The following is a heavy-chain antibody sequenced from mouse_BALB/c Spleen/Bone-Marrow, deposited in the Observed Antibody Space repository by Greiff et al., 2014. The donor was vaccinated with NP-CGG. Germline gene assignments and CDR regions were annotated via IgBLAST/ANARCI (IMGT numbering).Heavy chain of an antibody. Sequence: QVQLKESGPGLVAPSQSLSITCTVSGFSLTGYGVSWVRQSPGEGLEWLGMIWGDGSTDYNSALKSRLSISKDNSKSQVFLKMNSLQTDDTARYYCARDSFLITRALDYWGQGTSVTVSS. CDR2: IWGDGST. CDR1: GFSLTGYG. D-gene: IGHD2-4*01. J-gene: IGHJ4*01. V-gene: IGHV2-6-7*01. CDR3: ARDSFLITRALDY.